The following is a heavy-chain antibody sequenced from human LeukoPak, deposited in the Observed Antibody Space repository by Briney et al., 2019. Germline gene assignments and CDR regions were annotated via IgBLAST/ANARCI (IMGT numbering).Heavy chain of an antibody. V-gene: IGHV3-66*01. J-gene: IGHJ4*02. CDR2: IYSGGST. D-gene: IGHD3-10*01. CDR1: GFTVTSNY. Sequence: PGGSLRLSCAASGFTVTSNYISWVRQAPGKGLEWVAGIYSGGSTYYADSVKGRFTISRDNSKNTLYLQMNSLRAEDTAVYYCARSYYGSGSGRFDYWGQGTLVSVSS. CDR3: ARSYYGSGSGRFDY.